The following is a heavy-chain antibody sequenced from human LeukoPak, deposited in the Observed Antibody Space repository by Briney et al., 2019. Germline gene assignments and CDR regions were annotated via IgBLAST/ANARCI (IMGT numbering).Heavy chain of an antibody. V-gene: IGHV1-69*05. CDR3: ASGSLGDGYGVGDYYQYMDV. J-gene: IGHJ6*03. CDR2: IMPLFGTA. CDR1: GGTFNSYA. Sequence: GASVKVSCKASGGTFNSYAISWVRQAPGQGLEWMGGIMPLFGTANYAQEFQGGVTLTTDESASTAYMEVSSLRSEDTAVYYCASGSLGDGYGVGDYYQYMDVWGKGTTVTVSS. D-gene: IGHD5-24*01.